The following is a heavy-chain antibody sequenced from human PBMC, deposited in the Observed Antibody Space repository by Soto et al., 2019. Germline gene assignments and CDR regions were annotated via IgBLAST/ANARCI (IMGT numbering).Heavy chain of an antibody. J-gene: IGHJ4*02. D-gene: IGHD2-2*01. Sequence: GASVKVSCKASGYTFTSYAMHWVRQAPGQRLGWMGWINAGNGNTKYSQKFQGRVTLTRDTSASTAYMELSSLRSEDTAVYYCASCPQNCITTSPCCLFFDYWGQGTLVTVSS. CDR1: GYTFTSYA. V-gene: IGHV1-3*01. CDR2: INAGNGNT. CDR3: ASCPQNCITTSPCCLFFDY.